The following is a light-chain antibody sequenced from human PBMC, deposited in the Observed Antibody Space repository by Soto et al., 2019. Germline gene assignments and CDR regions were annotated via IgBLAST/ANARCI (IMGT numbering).Light chain of an antibody. CDR1: QSISNL. Sequence: DIQMTQSPSTLSASVGDRVIISCRASQSISNLLACYQQKPGKAPNLLIYKASSLKSGVPSRFSGSGSGTEFTLTISSLQPDDFATYYCQQYDTYWTFGQGTKVDIK. CDR3: QQYDTYWT. J-gene: IGKJ1*01. CDR2: KAS. V-gene: IGKV1-5*03.